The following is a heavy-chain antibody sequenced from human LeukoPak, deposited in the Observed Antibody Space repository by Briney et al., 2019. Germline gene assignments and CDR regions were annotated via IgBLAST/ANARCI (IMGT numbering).Heavy chain of an antibody. CDR3: ARFQNGYSYGLYHFDT. CDR2: IDYSGSS. J-gene: IGHJ4*02. D-gene: IGHD5-18*01. Sequence: PSETLSLTCTVSGGSINSYYWSWIRQSPEKGLEWIAYIDYSGSSNYNPSLKSRVSISIDTSKNQFSLRLTSVTAADTAVYYCARFQNGYSYGLYHFDTWGQGTLVTVSS. CDR1: GGSINSYY. V-gene: IGHV4-59*01.